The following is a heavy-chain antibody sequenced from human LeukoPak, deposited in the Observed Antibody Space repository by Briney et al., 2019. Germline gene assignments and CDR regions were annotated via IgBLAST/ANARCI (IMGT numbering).Heavy chain of an antibody. CDR3: VRQGSSGWHNWFDP. J-gene: IGHJ5*02. CDR2: IYHRGNT. V-gene: IGHV4-59*08. D-gene: IGHD6-19*01. CDR1: GDSISGYY. Sequence: SETLSLTCTVSGDSISGYYWSWIRQPPGKGLEWIGLIYHRGNTNYNPSLKSRVTISVDPSKNQFSLKVSSVTAADTAVYYCVRQGSSGWHNWFDPWGQGTLVTVSS.